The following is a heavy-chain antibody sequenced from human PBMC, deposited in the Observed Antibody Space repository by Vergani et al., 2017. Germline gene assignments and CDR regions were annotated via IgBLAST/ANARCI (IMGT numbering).Heavy chain of an antibody. Sequence: QVHMLESGGGVVQPGRSLILSCVVSGFTSSYYGMHWVRQAPGKGLEWVAVISYDGTQKYYADSVKGRFTISRDNSKCTLYLQMNSLRTEDTAVYYCATSSXGTPGCQIGYFREWVEGALVTVSS. CDR2: ISYDGTQK. CDR1: GFTSSYYG. V-gene: IGHV3-30*03. J-gene: IGHJ1*01. D-gene: IGHD1-1*01. CDR3: ATSSXGTPGCQIGYFRE.